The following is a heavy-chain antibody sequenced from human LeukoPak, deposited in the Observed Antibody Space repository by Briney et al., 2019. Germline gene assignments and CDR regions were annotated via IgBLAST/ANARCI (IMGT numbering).Heavy chain of an antibody. J-gene: IGHJ4*02. V-gene: IGHV3-30-3*01. CDR1: GFTFSSYA. CDR3: ARGAIAVAALDY. Sequence: GGSLRLSCAASGFTFSSYAMHSVRQAPGKGLEWVAVISYDGSNKYYADSVKGRFTISRDNSKNTLYLQMNSLRAEDTAVYYCARGAIAVAALDYWGQGTLVTVSS. D-gene: IGHD6-19*01. CDR2: ISYDGSNK.